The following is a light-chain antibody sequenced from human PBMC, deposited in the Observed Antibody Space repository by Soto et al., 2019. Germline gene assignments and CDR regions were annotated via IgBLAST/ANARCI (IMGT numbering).Light chain of an antibody. J-gene: IGLJ1*01. CDR3: SSYAGSFYV. CDR1: SSDVGSYNL. V-gene: IGLV2-23*01. CDR2: EGS. Sequence: QSALTQPASVSGSPGQSITISCTGTSSDVGSYNLVSWYQQHPGKAPKLMIYEGSKRPTGVSNRVSGSKSGNTASLTISGLQAEDEADYYCSSYAGSFYVFGTGTKLTVL.